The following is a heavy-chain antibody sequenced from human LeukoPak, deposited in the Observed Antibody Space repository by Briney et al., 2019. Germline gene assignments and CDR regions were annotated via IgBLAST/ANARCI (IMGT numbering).Heavy chain of an antibody. CDR1: GGSISSYY. J-gene: IGHJ4*02. Sequence: SETLSLTCTVSGGSISSYYWSWIRQPPGKGLEWIGYIYYSGSINYNPSLKSRVTISVDTSKNQFSLKLSSVTAADTAVYYCARVLKWRLTIDYWGQGTLVTVSS. D-gene: IGHD2-2*01. V-gene: IGHV4-59*01. CDR3: ARVLKWRLTIDY. CDR2: IYYSGSI.